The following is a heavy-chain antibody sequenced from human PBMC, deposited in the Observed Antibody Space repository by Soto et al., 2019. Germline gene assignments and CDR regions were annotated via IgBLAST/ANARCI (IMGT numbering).Heavy chain of an antibody. CDR2: IRSKAYGGTT. D-gene: IGHD3-9*01. J-gene: IGHJ4*02. V-gene: IGHV3-49*03. Sequence: GGSLRLSCTASGFTFGDYAMSWFRQAPGKGLEWVGFIRSKAYGGTTEYAASVKGRFTISRDDSKSIAYLQMNSLKTEDTAVYYCTRDRHNHFDWLLYDSLDYWGQGTLVTVSS. CDR1: GFTFGDYA. CDR3: TRDRHNHFDWLLYDSLDY.